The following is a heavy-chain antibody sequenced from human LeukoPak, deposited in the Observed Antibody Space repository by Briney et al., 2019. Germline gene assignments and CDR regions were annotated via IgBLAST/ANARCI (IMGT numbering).Heavy chain of an antibody. D-gene: IGHD6-13*01. Sequence: PGRSLRLSCAASGFTLSSYGMHWVRQAPGKGLAWAAVIWYDGSNKYYADSVKGRFTISRDNSKNTLYLQMNSLRAEDTAVYYCARDPKQQLVLDYWGQGTLVTVSS. CDR2: IWYDGSNK. CDR3: ARDPKQQLVLDY. CDR1: GFTLSSYG. J-gene: IGHJ4*02. V-gene: IGHV3-33*01.